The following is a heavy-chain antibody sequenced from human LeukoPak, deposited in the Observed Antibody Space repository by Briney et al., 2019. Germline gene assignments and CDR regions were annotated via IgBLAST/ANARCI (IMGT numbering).Heavy chain of an antibody. CDR3: ATSGYCSGGSCSPQYYYYGMDV. D-gene: IGHD2-15*01. Sequence: GGSLRLSCAASGFTFSTYSMNWVRQAPGKGLEWVSYINSRSDTIYYADSVKGRFTISRDNAKNSLYLQMSSLRAEDTAVYYCATSGYCSGGSCSPQYYYYGMDVWGQGTTVTVSS. CDR1: GFTFSTYS. V-gene: IGHV3-48*04. J-gene: IGHJ6*02. CDR2: INSRSDTI.